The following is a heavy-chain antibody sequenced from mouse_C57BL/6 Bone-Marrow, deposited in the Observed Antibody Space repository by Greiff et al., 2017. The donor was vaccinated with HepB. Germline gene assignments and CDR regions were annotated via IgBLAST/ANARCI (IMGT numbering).Heavy chain of an antibody. CDR2: IRLKSDNYAT. D-gene: IGHD2-5*01. CDR1: GFTFSNYW. Sequence: EVMLVESGGGLVQPGGSMKLSCVASGFTFSNYWMNWVRQSPEKGLEWVAQIRLKSDNYATHYAESVKGRFTISRDDSKSSVYLQMNNLRAEDTGIYYCTFYSNWRAWFAYWGQGTLVTVSA. J-gene: IGHJ3*01. CDR3: TFYSNWRAWFAY. V-gene: IGHV6-3*01.